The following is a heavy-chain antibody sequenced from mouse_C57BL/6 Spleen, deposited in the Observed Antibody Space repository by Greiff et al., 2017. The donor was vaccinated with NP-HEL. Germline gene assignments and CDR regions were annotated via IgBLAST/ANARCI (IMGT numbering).Heavy chain of an antibody. CDR3: AREGDYDEAWFAY. V-gene: IGHV1-4*01. D-gene: IGHD2-4*01. Sequence: QVQLKQSGAELARPGASVKMSCKASGYTFTSYTMHWVKQRPGQGLEWIGYINPSSGYTKYNQKFKDKATLTADKSSSTAYMQLSSLTSEDSAVYYCAREGDYDEAWFAYWGQGTLVTVSA. J-gene: IGHJ3*01. CDR2: INPSSGYT. CDR1: GYTFTSYT.